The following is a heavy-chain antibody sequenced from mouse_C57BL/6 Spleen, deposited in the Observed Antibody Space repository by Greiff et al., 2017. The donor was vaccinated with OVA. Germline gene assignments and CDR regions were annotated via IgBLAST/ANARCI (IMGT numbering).Heavy chain of an antibody. Sequence: VQLQESGAELVRPGTSVKVSCKASGYAFTNYLIEWVKQRPGQGLEWIGVINPGSGGTNYNEKFKGKATLTADKSSSTAYMQLSSLTSEDSAVYFCARSCNPDYFDYWGQGTTLTVSS. J-gene: IGHJ2*01. CDR1: GYAFTNYL. D-gene: IGHD2-1*01. CDR2: INPGSGGT. CDR3: ARSCNPDYFDY. V-gene: IGHV1-54*01.